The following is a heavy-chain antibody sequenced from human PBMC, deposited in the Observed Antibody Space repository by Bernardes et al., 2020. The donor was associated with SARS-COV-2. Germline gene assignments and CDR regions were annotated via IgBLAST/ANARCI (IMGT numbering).Heavy chain of an antibody. Sequence: GGSLRLSCAASGFTFSTYAMYWVRQAPGKGLEWVATISGTGGITKYADSVKGRFTISRDNSKNTLYLQMNSLRAEDTAVYYCARGRLPVYFDKSGLSLDYWGQGTLVTVSS. D-gene: IGHD3-22*01. CDR2: ISGTGGIT. V-gene: IGHV3-23*01. CDR3: ARGRLPVYFDKSGLSLDY. J-gene: IGHJ4*02. CDR1: GFTFSTYA.